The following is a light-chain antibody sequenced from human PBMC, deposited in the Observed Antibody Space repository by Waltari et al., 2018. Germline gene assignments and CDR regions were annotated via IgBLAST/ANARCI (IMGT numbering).Light chain of an antibody. J-gene: IGLJ2*01. CDR3: CSFATNSIVI. Sequence: QSALTQPASVSGSPGQSITISCSGTGSDVGSYNLVSWYQPHPGKAPKLIIYEVNMRPSGVSDRFSGSKSGVTASLTISGLQAEDEAVYFCCSFATNSIVIFGGGTKLTVL. V-gene: IGLV2-23*02. CDR2: EVN. CDR1: GSDVGSYNL.